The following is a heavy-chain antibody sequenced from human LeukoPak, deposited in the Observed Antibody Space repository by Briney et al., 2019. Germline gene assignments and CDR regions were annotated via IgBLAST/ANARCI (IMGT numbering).Heavy chain of an antibody. Sequence: ARSLTLSCAASGFTFSSYAMHWVRQAPGKGLEWVAVISHDGSNKYYADSVKGRFTISRDNSKNTLYLQMNSLRAEDTAVYYCANTIVVACTREYWGQGTLVTVSS. CDR2: ISHDGSNK. D-gene: IGHD6-19*01. V-gene: IGHV3-30*04. CDR1: GFTFSSYA. J-gene: IGHJ4*02. CDR3: ANTIVVACTREY.